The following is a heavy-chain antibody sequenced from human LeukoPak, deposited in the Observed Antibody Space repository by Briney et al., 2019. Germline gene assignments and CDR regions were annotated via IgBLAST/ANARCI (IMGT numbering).Heavy chain of an antibody. CDR2: INPNSGGT. D-gene: IGHD2-15*01. CDR1: GYTFTGYY. CDR3: ARGGGGHTKTNWFDP. J-gene: IGHJ5*02. V-gene: IGHV1-2*02. Sequence: ASVKVSCKASGYTFTGYYMHWVRQAPGQGLEWMGWINPNSGGTNYAQKFQGRVTMTRDTSISTAYMELSRLRSEDTAVYYCARGGGGHTKTNWFDPWGQGTLVTVSS.